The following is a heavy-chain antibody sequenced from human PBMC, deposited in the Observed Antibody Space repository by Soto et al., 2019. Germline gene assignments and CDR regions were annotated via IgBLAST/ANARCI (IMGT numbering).Heavy chain of an antibody. Sequence: GGSLRLSCAASGFTFSSYAMSWVRQAPGKGLEWVSAISGSGGSTYYADSVKGRFTISRDNSKNTLYLQWSSLKASDTAMYYCARHSYGGTYYYYGMGVWGHGTTVTVSS. V-gene: IGHV3-23*01. D-gene: IGHD4-17*01. J-gene: IGHJ6*02. CDR3: ARHSYGGTYYYYGMGV. CDR2: ISGSGGST. CDR1: GFTFSSYA.